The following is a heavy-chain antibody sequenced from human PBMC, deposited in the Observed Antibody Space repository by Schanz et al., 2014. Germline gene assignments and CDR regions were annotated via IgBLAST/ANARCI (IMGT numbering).Heavy chain of an antibody. CDR3: ARGTPFLCDY. J-gene: IGHJ4*02. CDR1: GFTFSSYT. Sequence: EVQLVESGGGLVKPGDSLRLSCAASGFTFSSYTMKWVRQAPGKGLEWVSSISSTSTYLHYADSVKGRFTISRDSARNSLYLQMSSLRAEDTAVYYCARGTPFLCDYWGQGTLVTVSS. V-gene: IGHV3-21*01. CDR2: ISSTSTYL. D-gene: IGHD3-16*01.